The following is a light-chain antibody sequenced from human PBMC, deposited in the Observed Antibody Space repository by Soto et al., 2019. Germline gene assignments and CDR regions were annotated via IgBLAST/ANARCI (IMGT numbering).Light chain of an antibody. V-gene: IGLV1-47*01. CDR1: SSNIGSNY. Sequence: QSALTQPPSASGTPGQRVTISCSGSSSNIGSNYVYWYQQLPGTAPKLLIYRNNQRPSGVPDRFSGSKSGTSASLAISGLRSEAEADYYCAAWDDSLSGVVFGGGTKLTVL. CDR2: RNN. CDR3: AAWDDSLSGVV. J-gene: IGLJ2*01.